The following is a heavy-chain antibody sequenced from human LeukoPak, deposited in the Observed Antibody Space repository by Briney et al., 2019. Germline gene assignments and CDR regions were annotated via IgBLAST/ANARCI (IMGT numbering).Heavy chain of an antibody. CDR1: GFTFSSSA. Sequence: GGSLRLSCTTSGFTFSSSAMSWVRQAPGKGLEWVSYISSSSSTIYYADSVKGRFTISRDNAKNSLYLQMNSLRAEDTAVYYCARDRRDWLGESVAFDIWGQGTMVTVSS. V-gene: IGHV3-48*01. CDR3: ARDRRDWLGESVAFDI. CDR2: ISSSSSTI. D-gene: IGHD3-10*01. J-gene: IGHJ3*02.